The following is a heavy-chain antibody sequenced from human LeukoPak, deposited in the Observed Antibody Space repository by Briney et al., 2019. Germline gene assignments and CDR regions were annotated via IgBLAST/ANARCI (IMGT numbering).Heavy chain of an antibody. CDR1: AFTFGSYW. Sequence: GLSLSLSCAASAFTFGSYWMQWVRQAPRKGRGWVSRINSDGSSISNADPVKGRLTNSRDNAKNTLHLQMDSLRAEDTAVYYCVRDLSGIAALWGQGTLVTVSS. CDR2: INSDGSSI. D-gene: IGHD6-13*01. CDR3: VRDLSGIAAL. V-gene: IGHV3-74*01. J-gene: IGHJ4*02.